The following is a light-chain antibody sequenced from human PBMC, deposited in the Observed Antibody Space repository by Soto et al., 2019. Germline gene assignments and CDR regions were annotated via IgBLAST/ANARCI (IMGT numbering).Light chain of an antibody. V-gene: IGLV2-14*01. J-gene: IGLJ2*01. CDR2: EVS. CDR3: SSYTRRSTLV. Sequence: QSALTQPASVSGSPGQSITISCTGSSSDVGGYNYVSWYQQHPGKAPKLMIYEVSNRPSGISNRFSGSKSGNTASLTLSGLQAEDEADYYCSSYTRRSTLVFAGGTTLTVL. CDR1: SSDVGGYNY.